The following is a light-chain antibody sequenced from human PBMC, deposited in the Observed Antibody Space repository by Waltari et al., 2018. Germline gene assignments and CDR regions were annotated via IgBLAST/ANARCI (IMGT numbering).Light chain of an antibody. CDR2: DVT. J-gene: IGLJ1*01. CDR3: HSFRSSDTYV. V-gene: IGLV2-14*01. Sequence: QSGLTQPASVSGPPGQSITISCTGSSSDIGGYNYVSWYQQHPGKAPKLIIYDVTKRPSGVSNRFSASKSGDTASLTISGLQAEDEADYYCHSFRSSDTYVFGTGTRVTVL. CDR1: SSDIGGYNY.